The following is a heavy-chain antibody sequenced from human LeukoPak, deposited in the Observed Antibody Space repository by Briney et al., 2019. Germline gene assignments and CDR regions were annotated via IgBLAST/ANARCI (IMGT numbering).Heavy chain of an antibody. CDR1: GFTFSGSA. Sequence: GGSLKLSCAASGFTFSGSAMHWVRQASGKGLEWVGRIRSKANSYATAYAASVKGRFTISRDDSKNTAYLQMNSLKTEDTAVYYCIRLTVTFGGVIDDYWGQGTLVTVSS. CDR3: IRLTVTFGGVIDDY. V-gene: IGHV3-73*01. J-gene: IGHJ4*02. CDR2: IRSKANSYAT. D-gene: IGHD3-16*02.